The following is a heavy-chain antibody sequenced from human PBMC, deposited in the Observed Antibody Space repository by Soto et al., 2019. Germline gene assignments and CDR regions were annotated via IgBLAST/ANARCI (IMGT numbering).Heavy chain of an antibody. CDR3: ARGSPLEDIVVVVAADY. D-gene: IGHD2-15*01. CDR1: GYTFTGYY. CDR2: INPNSGGT. Sequence: GASVKVSCKASGYTFTGYYMHWVRQAPGQGLEWMGWINPNSGGTNYAQKFQGWVTMTRDTSISTAYMELSRLRSDDTAVCYCARGSPLEDIVVVVAADYWGQGTLVTVSS. V-gene: IGHV1-2*04. J-gene: IGHJ4*02.